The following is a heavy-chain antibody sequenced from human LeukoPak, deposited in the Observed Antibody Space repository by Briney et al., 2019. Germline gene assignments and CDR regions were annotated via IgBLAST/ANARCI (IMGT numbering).Heavy chain of an antibody. Sequence: KPSQTLSLTCTVSGDSISSGDYYWSWIRQPAGKGLEWIGRISSSGSTNYNPSLKSRVTISVDTSKNQFSLKLSSVTAADTAVYYCARGKGDTYFTNDYWGQGTLVTVSS. J-gene: IGHJ4*02. CDR3: ARGKGDTYFTNDY. CDR2: ISSSGST. D-gene: IGHD2-8*01. CDR1: GDSISSGDYY. V-gene: IGHV4-61*02.